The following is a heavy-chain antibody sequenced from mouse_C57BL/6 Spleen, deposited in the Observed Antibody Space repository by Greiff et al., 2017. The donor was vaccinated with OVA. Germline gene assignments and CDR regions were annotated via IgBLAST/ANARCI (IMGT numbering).Heavy chain of an antibody. Sequence: EVQGVESGGGLVKPGGSLKLSCAASGFTFSSYAMTWVRQTPEKRLEWVATISDGGGYTNYPDNVKGRFTISRDNATNNLYLQMSHLKSEDTAMYYCARGGEWYFDVWGTGTTVTVSS. CDR3: ARGGEWYFDV. CDR2: ISDGGGYT. J-gene: IGHJ1*03. V-gene: IGHV5-4*01. CDR1: GFTFSSYA.